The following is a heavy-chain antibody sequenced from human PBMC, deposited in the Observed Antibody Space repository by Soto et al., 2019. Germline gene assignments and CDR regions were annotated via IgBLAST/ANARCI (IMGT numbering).Heavy chain of an antibody. Sequence: EVQLVESGGGLVQPGGSLRLSCAASGFTFSSYSMNWVRQAPGKGLEWVSYISSSSRTIYYADSVKGRFTISRDNAKNSLYLQMNSLRDEVTAVYYCAREWPDYYDSSGYPVGYFDYWGQGTLVTVSS. J-gene: IGHJ4*02. CDR2: ISSSSRTI. CDR3: AREWPDYYDSSGYPVGYFDY. CDR1: GFTFSSYS. D-gene: IGHD3-22*01. V-gene: IGHV3-48*02.